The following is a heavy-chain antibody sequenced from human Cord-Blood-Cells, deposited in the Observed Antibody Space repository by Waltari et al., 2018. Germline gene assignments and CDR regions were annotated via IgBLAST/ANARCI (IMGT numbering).Heavy chain of an antibody. CDR3: AKAAPYDFWSGYADY. CDR2: IRGCGGST. J-gene: IGHJ4*02. Sequence: EVQLLESGGGLVQPGGYLRLSCAASGSTFSSYAMLWVRQAPGQGLEWVSAIRGCGGSTYYASSVNGRFTISRDNSKNTLYLQMNSLRAEDTAVYYCAKAAPYDFWSGYADYWGQGTLVTVSS. V-gene: IGHV3-23*01. CDR1: GSTFSSYA. D-gene: IGHD3-3*01.